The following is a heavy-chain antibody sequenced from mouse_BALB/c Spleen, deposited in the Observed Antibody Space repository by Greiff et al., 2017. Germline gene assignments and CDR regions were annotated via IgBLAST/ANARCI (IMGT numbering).Heavy chain of an antibody. V-gene: IGHV1-54*01. J-gene: IGHJ3*01. CDR2: INPGSGGT. CDR3: ARLDWDEAY. Sequence: QVQLQQSGAELVRPGTSVKVSCKASGYAFTNYLIEWVKQRPGQGLEWIGVINPGSGGTNYNEKFKGKATLTADKSSSTAYMQLSSLTSDDSAVYFCARLDWDEAYWGQGTLVTVSA. D-gene: IGHD4-1*01. CDR1: GYAFTNYL.